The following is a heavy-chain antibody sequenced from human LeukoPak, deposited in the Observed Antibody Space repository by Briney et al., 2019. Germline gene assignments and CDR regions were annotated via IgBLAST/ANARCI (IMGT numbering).Heavy chain of an antibody. D-gene: IGHD4-17*01. Sequence: SETLSLTCTVSGGSIRSSSYYWGWIRQPPGKGLEWIGRIYYDGSTYYNPSLKSRVTMSVDTSKNQFSLKLSSVTAADTAVYYCARLSTVTTSFDYWGQGTLVTVSS. V-gene: IGHV4-39*07. CDR2: IYYDGST. J-gene: IGHJ4*02. CDR3: ARLSTVTTSFDY. CDR1: GGSIRSSSYY.